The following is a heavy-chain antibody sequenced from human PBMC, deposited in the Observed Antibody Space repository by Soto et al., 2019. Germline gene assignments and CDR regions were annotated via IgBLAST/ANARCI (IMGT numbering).Heavy chain of an antibody. Sequence: EVQLLESGGGLVQPGGSLRLSCAASGFTFSSYAMNWVRQAPGKGLEWVSAISGSGGSIYYADSVKGRFTISRDNSKNMLFLKMNSLRAEDTDVYYCSKTTTARIAVAPRGLFDYWGQGTLVTVSS. D-gene: IGHD6-19*01. J-gene: IGHJ4*02. CDR2: ISGSGGSI. CDR1: GFTFSSYA. V-gene: IGHV3-23*01. CDR3: SKTTTARIAVAPRGLFDY.